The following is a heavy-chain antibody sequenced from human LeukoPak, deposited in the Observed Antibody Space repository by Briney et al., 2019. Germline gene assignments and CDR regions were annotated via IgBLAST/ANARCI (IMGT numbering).Heavy chain of an antibody. J-gene: IGHJ5*02. CDR3: ARAVRSITIFGVVRWFDP. V-gene: IGHV3-66*02. Sequence: GGSLRLSCAASGFTVSSNYMSWVRQAPGQGLEWVSVIYSGGSGYYADSVKGRFTISRDNSKNTLYLQMNSLRAEDTAVYYCARAVRSITIFGVVRWFDPWGQGTLVTVSS. CDR2: IYSGGSG. CDR1: GFTVSSNY. D-gene: IGHD3-3*01.